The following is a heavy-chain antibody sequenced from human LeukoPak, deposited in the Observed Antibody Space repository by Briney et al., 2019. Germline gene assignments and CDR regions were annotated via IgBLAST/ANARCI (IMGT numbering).Heavy chain of an antibody. CDR3: ARSRRPSTMVRGVIFDY. D-gene: IGHD3-10*01. CDR2: IYYSGST. V-gene: IGHV4-59*01. Sequence: SETLSLTCTVSGGSISSYYWSWIRQPPGKGLEWIGYIYYSGSTNYNPSLKNRVTISVDTSKNQFSLKLSSVTAADTAVYYCARSRRPSTMVRGVIFDYWGQGTLVTVSS. J-gene: IGHJ4*02. CDR1: GGSISSYY.